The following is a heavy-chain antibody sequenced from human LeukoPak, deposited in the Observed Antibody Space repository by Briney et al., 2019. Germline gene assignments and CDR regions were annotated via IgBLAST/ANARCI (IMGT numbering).Heavy chain of an antibody. D-gene: IGHD6-6*01. V-gene: IGHV1-46*01. J-gene: IGHJ4*02. Sequence: ASVKVSCKASGYTFTNYYMHWVRQAPGQGLEWMGITNPSGGSTSNAQKFQGRVTMTRDTSTSTVYMELSSLRSEDTAVYYCARAGRQLGGFDYWGQGTLVTVSS. CDR1: GYTFTNYY. CDR3: ARAGRQLGGFDY. CDR2: TNPSGGST.